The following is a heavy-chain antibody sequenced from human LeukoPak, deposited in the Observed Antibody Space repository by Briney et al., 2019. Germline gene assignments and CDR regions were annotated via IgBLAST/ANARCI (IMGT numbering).Heavy chain of an antibody. V-gene: IGHV3-23*01. CDR2: ISGSGGST. CDR3: ARERIKSFDI. J-gene: IGHJ3*02. Sequence: GGSLRLSCAASGFTFSSYAMSWVRQAPGKGLEWVSAISGSGGSTYYADSVKGRFTISRDDSENTMYLQMNSLRAEDTAVYYCARERIKSFDIWGRGTMVTVSS. D-gene: IGHD2-15*01. CDR1: GFTFSSYA.